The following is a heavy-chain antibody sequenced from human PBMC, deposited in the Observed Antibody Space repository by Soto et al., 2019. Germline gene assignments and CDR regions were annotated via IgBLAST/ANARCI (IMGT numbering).Heavy chain of an antibody. CDR3: ARGSGPYGGGWSDFDS. D-gene: IGHD6-19*01. J-gene: IGHJ4*02. V-gene: IGHV2-26*01. CDR1: GFSLRNTAMG. Sequence: QVTLKESGPVLVKSTEALTLTCTVSGFSLRNTAMGVSWIRQSPGKALEWLAHIFSNDQKSYNPALKSRVIISKDNSRSQVVLIMTNMDPVDTATYFCARGSGPYGGGWSDFDSWGQGILVTVPS. CDR2: IFSNDQK.